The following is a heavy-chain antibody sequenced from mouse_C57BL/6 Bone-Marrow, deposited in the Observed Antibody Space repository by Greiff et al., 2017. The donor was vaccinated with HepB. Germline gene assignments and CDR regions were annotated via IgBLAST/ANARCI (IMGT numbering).Heavy chain of an antibody. D-gene: IGHD4-1*01. Sequence: VQLQQSGPELVKPGASVKISCKASGYSFTGYYMNWVKQSPEKGLEWIGEINPSTGGTTYNQKFKAKATLTVDKSSSTAYMQLKSLTSEDSAVYYCAREGTGTAMDYWGQGTSVTVSS. CDR2: INPSTGGT. J-gene: IGHJ4*01. CDR1: GYSFTGYY. V-gene: IGHV1-42*01. CDR3: AREGTGTAMDY.